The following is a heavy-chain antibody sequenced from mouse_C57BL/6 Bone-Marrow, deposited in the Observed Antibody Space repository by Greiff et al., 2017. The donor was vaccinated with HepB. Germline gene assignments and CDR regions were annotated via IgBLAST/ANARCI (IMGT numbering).Heavy chain of an antibody. V-gene: IGHV7-4*01. Sequence: EVKLMESGGGLVQPGASLRLSCAASGFTFNDYQMSWVRKAPGKAPEWLALIRNKANGYTTEYTASVKGRFTISRENSQNILYLQMNTLRAEDSATYYCVKAVSSGSSYTWFAYWGQGTLVTVSA. D-gene: IGHD1-1*01. CDR1: GFTFNDYQ. CDR3: VKAVSSGSSYTWFAY. CDR2: IRNKANGYTT. J-gene: IGHJ3*01.